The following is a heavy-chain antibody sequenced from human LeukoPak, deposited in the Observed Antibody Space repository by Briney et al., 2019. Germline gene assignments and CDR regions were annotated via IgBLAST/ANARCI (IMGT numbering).Heavy chain of an antibody. Sequence: KSGGSLRLSCAASGFTFSTYTMNWVSQAPGKGLEWISTISSSSSYIYYGDSVKGRFTISRDNAKNSLYLQMNSLRAEDTAVYYCARAPYDSTGYEPPLAFDIWAKGQWSPSLQ. CDR2: ISSSSSYI. CDR1: GFTFSTYT. D-gene: IGHD3-22*01. V-gene: IGHV3-21*01. CDR3: ARAPYDSTGYEPPLAFDI. J-gene: IGHJ3*02.